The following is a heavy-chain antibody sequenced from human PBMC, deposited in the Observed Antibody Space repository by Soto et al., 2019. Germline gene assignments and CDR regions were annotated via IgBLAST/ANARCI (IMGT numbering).Heavy chain of an antibody. Sequence: QLQLQESGPGLVKPSETLSLTCTVSGGSVSSSGRYWGWIRQSPEKGLEWIGSVHNSGSTYYSPSLKCRVTISVDTSKNQFSLHLRSVTAANTAVYYCARGLSSPSAAGLWGQGTLVIVSS. V-gene: IGHV4-39*02. CDR3: ARGLSSPSAAGL. CDR1: GGSVSSSGRY. CDR2: VHNSGST. D-gene: IGHD6-6*01. J-gene: IGHJ4*02.